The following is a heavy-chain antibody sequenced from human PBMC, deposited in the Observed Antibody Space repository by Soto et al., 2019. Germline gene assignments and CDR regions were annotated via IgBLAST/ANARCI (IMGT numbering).Heavy chain of an antibody. D-gene: IGHD3-16*01. V-gene: IGHV1-8*01. CDR2: MNPNNGNT. CDR3: ARGPVGDGYGFDY. Sequence: GASVKVSCKASGYTFTSYDINWVRQATGQGFEYLGWMNPNNGNTGYVKKFQGRVTMTRDTSMSTAYMELSSLRSEDTAVYYCARGPVGDGYGFDYWGQGTLVTVSS. J-gene: IGHJ4*02. CDR1: GYTFTSYD.